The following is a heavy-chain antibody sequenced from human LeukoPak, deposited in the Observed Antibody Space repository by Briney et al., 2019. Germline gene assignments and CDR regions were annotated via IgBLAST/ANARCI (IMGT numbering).Heavy chain of an antibody. CDR3: VKTSCSTTSCPGDY. CDR1: GFTFTTYG. CDR2: LRNGGTYK. V-gene: IGHV3-30*02. Sequence: PGGSLRLSCAASGFTFTTYGMHWVRQAPGKGLEWVAFLRNGGTYKYYADSVKGRFTISRDNSKNTLYLQMSSLRAEDTAVYYCVKTSCSTTSCPGDYWGQGTLVTVSS. J-gene: IGHJ4*02. D-gene: IGHD2-2*01.